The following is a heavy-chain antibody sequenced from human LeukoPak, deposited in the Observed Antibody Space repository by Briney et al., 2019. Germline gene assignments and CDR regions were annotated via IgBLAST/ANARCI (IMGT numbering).Heavy chain of an antibody. D-gene: IGHD2-2*02. V-gene: IGHV1-2*02. CDR3: ARVPGPYTTSRFDF. CDR2: IDPDSGGT. J-gene: IGHJ4*02. Sequence: GASVNVSCKTSGYTFTGYYLHWVRQAPGQRPEWMGRIDPDSGGTHYGQKSQGRVTVTRDTSITTVYMELSGLTSDDTAVYYCARVPGPYTTSRFDFWGQGTLVTVSS. CDR1: GYTFTGYY.